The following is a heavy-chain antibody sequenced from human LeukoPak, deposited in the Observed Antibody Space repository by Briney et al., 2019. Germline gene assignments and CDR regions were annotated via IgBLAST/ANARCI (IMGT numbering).Heavy chain of an antibody. V-gene: IGHV1-69*05. CDR1: GGTFSSYA. J-gene: IGHJ4*02. D-gene: IGHD2-15*01. CDR3: ASSWANGFDY. CDR2: IIPIFGTA. Sequence: SVKVSCKASGGTFSSYAISWVRQAPGQGLEWMGGIIPIFGTANYAQKFQGRVTITTDESTSTAYMELSSLRSEDTAEYYCASSWANGFDYWGQGTLVTVSS.